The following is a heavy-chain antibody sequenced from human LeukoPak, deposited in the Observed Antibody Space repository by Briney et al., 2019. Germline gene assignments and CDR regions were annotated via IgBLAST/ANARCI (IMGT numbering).Heavy chain of an antibody. J-gene: IGHJ4*02. V-gene: IGHV3-23*01. Sequence: PGGSLRLSCAASGFTFSSYAMSWVRQAPGKGLEWVSAISGSGASTYYADSVKGRFTISRDNSKNTLYLQMNSLRAEDTAVYYCAKVRFGVTARYYFDYWGQGTLVTVSS. CDR3: AKVRFGVTARYYFDY. D-gene: IGHD3-10*01. CDR2: ISGSGAST. CDR1: GFTFSSYA.